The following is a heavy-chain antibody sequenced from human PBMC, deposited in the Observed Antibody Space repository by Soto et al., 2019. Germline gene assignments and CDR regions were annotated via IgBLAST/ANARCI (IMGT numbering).Heavy chain of an antibody. CDR3: ARHTNGYNPLDY. Sequence: GESLKISCEASGYTFTNFWIGWVRQMPGKGLEWIGIIWPDDSDTRYSPSFEGQVTISADMSVTTTYLQWTSLKASDTAIYYCARHTNGYNPLDYWGQGTLVTAPQ. CDR2: IWPDDSDT. D-gene: IGHD5-18*01. V-gene: IGHV5-51*01. J-gene: IGHJ4*02. CDR1: GYTFTNFW.